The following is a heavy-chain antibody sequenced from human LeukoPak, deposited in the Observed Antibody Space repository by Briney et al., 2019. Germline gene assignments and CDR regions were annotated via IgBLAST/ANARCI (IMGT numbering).Heavy chain of an antibody. V-gene: IGHV4-39*07. CDR1: GGSISSSSYY. J-gene: IGHJ3*02. Sequence: PSETLSLTCTVSGGSISSSSYYWGWIRQPPGKGLEWIGSIYYSGSTYYNPSLKSRVTISVDRSKNQFSLKLSSVTAADTAVYYCARGYYYDSSGYYLAHAFDIWGQGTMVTVSS. CDR3: ARGYYYDSSGYYLAHAFDI. D-gene: IGHD3-22*01. CDR2: IYYSGST.